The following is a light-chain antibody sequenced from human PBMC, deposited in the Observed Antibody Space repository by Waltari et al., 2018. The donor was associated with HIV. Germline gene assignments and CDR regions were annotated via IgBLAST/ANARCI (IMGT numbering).Light chain of an antibody. CDR3: SSYRNSTFYV. Sequence: QSALTQPASVSGSPGQSITIPCTGTTSDVGGYNYVSWYQQHPGKALRVIIYDVSNRPSGVSDRFSGSKSGNTASLTISGLQAEDEADYFCSSYRNSTFYVFGNGTKVTVL. CDR2: DVS. J-gene: IGLJ1*01. CDR1: TSDVGGYNY. V-gene: IGLV2-14*03.